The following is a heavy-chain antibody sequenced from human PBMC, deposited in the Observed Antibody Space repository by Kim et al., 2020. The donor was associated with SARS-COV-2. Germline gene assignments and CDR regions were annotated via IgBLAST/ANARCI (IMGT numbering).Heavy chain of an antibody. V-gene: IGHV1-69*13. CDR3: ARETGTDYYYYYYGMDV. CDR2: IITIFGTA. CDR1: VGTFSSYA. J-gene: IGHJ6*01. D-gene: IGHD1-7*01. Sequence: SVKVSCKASVGTFSSYAISWVRQAPGQGLEWMGGIITIFGTANYAQKFQGRVTITADESTSTAYMELSSLRSEDTAVYYCARETGTDYYYYYYGMDVWGQGTTVTVSS.